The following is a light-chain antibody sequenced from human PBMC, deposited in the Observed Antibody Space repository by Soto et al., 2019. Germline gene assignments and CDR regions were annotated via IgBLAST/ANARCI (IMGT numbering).Light chain of an antibody. J-gene: IGKJ3*01. V-gene: IGKV1-39*01. CDR1: QSIRSY. CDR3: QQSYTTPFT. CDR2: EAT. Sequence: DIQMTQSPSSLSASVGDRVTITCRASQSIRSYLNWYQQKPAKAPELLIYEATSLQSGVPSRFSGSGSGTDFPLTISSLQPEDFATYYCQQSYTTPFTFGPGTKVDIK.